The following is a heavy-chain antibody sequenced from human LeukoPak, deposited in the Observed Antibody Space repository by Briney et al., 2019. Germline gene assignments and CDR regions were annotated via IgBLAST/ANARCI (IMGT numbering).Heavy chain of an antibody. J-gene: IGHJ3*02. CDR2: INPNSGGT. CDR3: ARVPYSSGWYGSIDAFDI. CDR1: GYTFSSYY. D-gene: IGHD6-19*01. Sequence: ASVKVSCKASGYTFSSYYMHWVRQAPGQGLEWMGWINPNSGGTNYAQKFQGRVTMTRDTSISTAYMELSRLRSDDTAVYYCARVPYSSGWYGSIDAFDIWGQGTMVTVSS. V-gene: IGHV1-2*02.